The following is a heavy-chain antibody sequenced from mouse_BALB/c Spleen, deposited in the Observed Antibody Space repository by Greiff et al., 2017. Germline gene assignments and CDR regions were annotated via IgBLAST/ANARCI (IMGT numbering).Heavy chain of an antibody. Sequence: VKLMESGAELAKPGASVKMSCKASGYTFTSYWMHWVKQRPGQGLEWIGYINPSTGYTEYNQKFKDKATLTADKSSSTAYTQLSSLTSEDSAVYYCARSRAVGYFDYWGQGTTLTVSS. J-gene: IGHJ2*01. V-gene: IGHV1-7*01. CDR3: ARSRAVGYFDY. D-gene: IGHD1-1*01. CDR2: INPSTGYT. CDR1: GYTFTSYW.